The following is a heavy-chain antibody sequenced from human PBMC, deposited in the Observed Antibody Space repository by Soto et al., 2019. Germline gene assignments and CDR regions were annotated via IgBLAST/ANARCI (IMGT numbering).Heavy chain of an antibody. CDR1: GFTFSSYW. CDR2: INSDGSST. CDR3: ASFYDYYDSSGYHKDLDY. J-gene: IGHJ4*02. D-gene: IGHD3-22*01. Sequence: GGSLRLSCAASGFTFSSYWMHWVRQAPGKGLVWVSRINSDGSSTSYADSVKGRFTISRDNTKNTLYLQMNSLRAEDTAVYYCASFYDYYDSSGYHKDLDYWGQGTLVTVSS. V-gene: IGHV3-74*01.